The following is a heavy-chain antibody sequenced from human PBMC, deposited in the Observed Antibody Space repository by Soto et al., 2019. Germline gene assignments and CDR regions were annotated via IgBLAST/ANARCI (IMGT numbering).Heavy chain of an antibody. J-gene: IGHJ5*02. D-gene: IGHD3-16*02. CDR1: GGSVSSGSYY. CDR2: IYYSGST. CDR3: ASPLTFGGVIVPP. Sequence: SETLSLTCTVSGGSVSSGSYYWSWIRQPPGKGLEWIGYIYYSGSTNYNPSLKSRVTISVDTSKNQFSLKLSSVTAADTAVYYCASPLTFGGVIVPPWGQGTLVTVSS. V-gene: IGHV4-61*01.